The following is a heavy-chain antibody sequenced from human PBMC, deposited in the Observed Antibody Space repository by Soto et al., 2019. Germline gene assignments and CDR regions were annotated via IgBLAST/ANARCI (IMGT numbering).Heavy chain of an antibody. J-gene: IGHJ4*02. V-gene: IGHV1-18*01. CDR3: ARSPNDGYSPWSASGYYFDY. CDR2: ISAYNGNT. D-gene: IGHD6-19*01. CDR1: GYTFTSYG. Sequence: GASVKVSCKASGYTFTSYGISWVRQAPGQGLEWMGWISAYNGNTNYAQKLQGRVTMTTDTSTSTAYMELRSLRSDDTAVYYCARSPNDGYSPWSASGYYFDYWGQGTLVTVSS.